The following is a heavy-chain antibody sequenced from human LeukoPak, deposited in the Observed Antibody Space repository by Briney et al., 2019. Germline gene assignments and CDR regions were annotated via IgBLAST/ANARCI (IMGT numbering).Heavy chain of an antibody. CDR3: ARDRGVGVLRYFDWLAFDI. Sequence: PSETLSLTCTVSGGSISSYYWSWIRQPPGKGLEWIGYIYYSGSTNYNPSLKSRVTISVDTSKNQFSLKLSSVTAADTAVYYCARDRGVGVLRYFDWLAFDIWGQGTMVTVSS. CDR2: IYYSGST. V-gene: IGHV4-59*01. J-gene: IGHJ3*02. D-gene: IGHD3-9*01. CDR1: GGSISSYY.